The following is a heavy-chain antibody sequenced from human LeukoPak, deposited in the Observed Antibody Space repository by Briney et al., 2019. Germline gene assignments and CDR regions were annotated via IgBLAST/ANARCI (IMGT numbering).Heavy chain of an antibody. CDR2: ISGSGGST. D-gene: IGHD3-3*01. Sequence: GGSLRLSCAASGFTFSSYAMSWVRQAPGKGLEWVSAISGSGGSTYYADSVKGRFTISRDNSKNTLYLQMNSLRAEDTAVYYCAKKPQSSDFWSGYHYYFDYWGQGTLVTVSS. CDR1: GFTFSSYA. CDR3: AKKPQSSDFWSGYHYYFDY. J-gene: IGHJ4*02. V-gene: IGHV3-23*01.